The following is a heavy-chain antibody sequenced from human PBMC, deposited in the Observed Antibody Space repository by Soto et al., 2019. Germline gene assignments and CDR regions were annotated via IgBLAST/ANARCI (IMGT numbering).Heavy chain of an antibody. D-gene: IGHD3-22*01. V-gene: IGHV4-4*07. CDR3: ARMYNSGYYRPEGDYYFYVMDV. J-gene: IGHJ6*02. Sequence: PSETLSLTCTVSGDSISDYYWSWIRQPAGKGLEWIGRLYNSGSTKSNPSLKSRVTMSADTSKNQLSLSLRSVTAADTAIYYCARMYNSGYYRPEGDYYFYVMDVWRQGTMVTVSS. CDR1: GDSISDYY. CDR2: LYNSGST.